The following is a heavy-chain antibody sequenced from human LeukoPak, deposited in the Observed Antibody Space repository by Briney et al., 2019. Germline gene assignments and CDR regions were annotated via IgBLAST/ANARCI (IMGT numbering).Heavy chain of an antibody. V-gene: IGHV1-2*02. J-gene: IGHJ3*02. CDR3: ARNRCTGSSCFNDAFDI. CDR1: GYTFTDYY. Sequence: ASVKVSCKASGYTFTDYYIHWVRQAPGQGLEWMGWINPNSGAPTYAQKFQGRVTMTRDTSISTAYMDLSRLTSDDTALYYCARNRCTGSSCFNDAFDIRGQGTMVAVSS. D-gene: IGHD2-2*01. CDR2: INPNSGAP.